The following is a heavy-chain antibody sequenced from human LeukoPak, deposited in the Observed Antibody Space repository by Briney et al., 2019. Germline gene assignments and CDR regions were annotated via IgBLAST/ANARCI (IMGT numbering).Heavy chain of an antibody. CDR3: ARRGESVYSYDYGALDI. V-gene: IGHV1-8*01. CDR2: MNPNSGNT. Sequence: ASVKVSCKASGYTFTSYDINWVRQATGQGLEWMGWMNPNSGNTGYAQKFQGRVTMTRNTSISTAYMELSSLRSEDTAIYYCARRGESVYSYDYGALDIWGQGTRVTVSP. J-gene: IGHJ3*02. D-gene: IGHD5-18*01. CDR1: GYTFTSYD.